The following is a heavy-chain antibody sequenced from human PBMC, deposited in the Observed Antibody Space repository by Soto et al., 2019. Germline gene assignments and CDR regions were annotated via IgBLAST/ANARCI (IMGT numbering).Heavy chain of an antibody. V-gene: IGHV3-43D*04. CDR1: GFTFDDYA. CDR2: ISWDGGST. CDR3: AKDIVPTREYSSSWSGGAFDI. D-gene: IGHD6-13*01. J-gene: IGHJ3*02. Sequence: GGSLRLSCAASGFTFDDYAMHWVRQAPGKGLEWVSLISWDGGSTYYADSVKGRFTISRDNSKNSLYLQMNSLRAEDTALYYCAKDIVPTREYSSSWSGGAFDIWGQGTMVTVSS.